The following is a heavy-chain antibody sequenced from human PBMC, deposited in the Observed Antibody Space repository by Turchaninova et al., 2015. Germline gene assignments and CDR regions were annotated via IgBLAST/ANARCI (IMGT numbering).Heavy chain of an antibody. CDR2: IDWYDDK. V-gene: IGHV2-70*04. J-gene: IGHJ4*02. D-gene: IGHD4-23*01. CDR3: ARMGDGGEHYDY. Sequence: QVTLKESGPALVKPTQPLTLTCTFSGFSLSTPGIRVSWIRQPPGKALEWLARIDWYDDKFYSTSLKTRLTISKDTSKNQVVLTMTNMDPVDTATYYCARMGDGGEHYDYWGQGTLVTVSS. CDR1: GFSLSTPGIR.